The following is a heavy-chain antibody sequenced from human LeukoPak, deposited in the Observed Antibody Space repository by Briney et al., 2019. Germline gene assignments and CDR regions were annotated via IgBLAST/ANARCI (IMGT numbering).Heavy chain of an antibody. D-gene: IGHD2-21*02. CDR3: ARESYCGGDCSDYYYYGMDV. V-gene: IGHV3-7*01. CDR1: GFTFSSYW. J-gene: IGHJ6*02. Sequence: GGSLRLSCAASGFTFSSYWMSWVRQAPGKGLEWVANIKQEGSEKYYVDSVKGRFTISRDNAKNSLYLQMNSLRAEDTAVYYCARESYCGGDCSDYYYYGMDVWGQGTTVTVSS. CDR2: IKQEGSEK.